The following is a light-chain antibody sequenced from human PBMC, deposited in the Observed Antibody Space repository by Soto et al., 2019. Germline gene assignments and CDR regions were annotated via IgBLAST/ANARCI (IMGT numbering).Light chain of an antibody. CDR3: TSYTTSNSLNGL. CDR1: SSDVGSYKY. CDR2: EVS. V-gene: IGLV2-14*01. Sequence: QSALTQPASVSGSPGQSITISCTGTSSDVGSYKYVSWYQQHPGKAPKLLIYEVSNRPSGVSSRFSGSKSGNTASLTISGLQAEDEADYYCTSYTTSNSLNGLFGGGTKLTVL. J-gene: IGLJ2*01.